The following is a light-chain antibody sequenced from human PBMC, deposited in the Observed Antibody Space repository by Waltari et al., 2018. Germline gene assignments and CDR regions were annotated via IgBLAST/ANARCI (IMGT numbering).Light chain of an antibody. CDR3: QQGYRTPHT. CDR2: AAS. J-gene: IGKJ2*01. V-gene: IGKV1-39*01. CDR1: QSISTS. Sequence: DIQLTQSSSSLSKDVGDRVTITCRASQSISTSLSWYQQKPGKAPNLLIYAASSLSSGVSSRFSGSGSGTDFTLTITSLQPEDFGTYFCQQGYRTPHTFGQGTKVEIK.